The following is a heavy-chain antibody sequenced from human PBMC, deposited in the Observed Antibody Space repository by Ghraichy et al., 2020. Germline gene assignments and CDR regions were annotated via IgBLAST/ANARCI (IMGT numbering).Heavy chain of an antibody. CDR2: IYYSGST. D-gene: IGHD2-21*02. V-gene: IGHV4-61*01. CDR3: ASVYCGGDCYWDYYYYGMDV. J-gene: IGHJ6*02. CDR1: GGSVSSGSYY. Sequence: SQTLSLTCTVSGGSVSSGSYYWSWIRQPPGKGLEWIGYIYYSGSTNYNPSLKSRVTISVDTSKNQFSLKLSSVTAADTAVYYCASVYCGGDCYWDYYYYGMDVWGQGTMVTVSS.